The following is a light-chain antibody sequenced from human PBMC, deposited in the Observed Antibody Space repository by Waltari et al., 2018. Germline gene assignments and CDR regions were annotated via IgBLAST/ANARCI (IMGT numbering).Light chain of an antibody. V-gene: IGKV3-15*01. Sequence: EVVMTQSPATLSVSPGERATLSCRASQNLNRDLAWYQQRPGQAPRLLMYGASTMATDVPDRFSGSGSGTEFTLTVSSVQSEDFAVYYCQQYSYWPPNTFGQGTKLDIK. J-gene: IGKJ2*01. CDR3: QQYSYWPPNT. CDR2: GAS. CDR1: QNLNRD.